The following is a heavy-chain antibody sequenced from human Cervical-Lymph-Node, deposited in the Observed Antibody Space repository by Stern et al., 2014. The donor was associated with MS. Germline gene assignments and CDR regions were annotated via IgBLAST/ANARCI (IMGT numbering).Heavy chain of an antibody. CDR3: ARERLRDFNDYHFDS. D-gene: IGHD4-11*01. V-gene: IGHV1-18*01. J-gene: IGHJ4*02. CDR2: ISSYNGNT. CDR1: GYTFTTPNYG. Sequence: QVQLVQSGPEVRQPGASVRVSCKASGYTFTTPNYGIAWVREAPGRGLERMGWISSYNGNTVYAQNLQDRVTMTTDTSASTAYMELRSLRSDDTAFYYCARERLRDFNDYHFDSWGQGTLVTVSS.